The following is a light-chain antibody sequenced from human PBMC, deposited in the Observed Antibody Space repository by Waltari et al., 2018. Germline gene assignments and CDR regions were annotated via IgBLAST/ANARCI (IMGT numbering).Light chain of an antibody. CDR3: HDYGASPLFA. CDR1: QGVSSNS. J-gene: IGKJ3*01. V-gene: IGKV3-20*01. Sequence: EITLTQSPGTLSLSPGQRATLSCRASQGVSSNSLAWYQHIPRQAPRLLIDGASARAPGSPERCSGRESGTDFTLTISRLEPEDFAVYYCHDYGASPLFACGPGTKVDV. CDR2: GAS.